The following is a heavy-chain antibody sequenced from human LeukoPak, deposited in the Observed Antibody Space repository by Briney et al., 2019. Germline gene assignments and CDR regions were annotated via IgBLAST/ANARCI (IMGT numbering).Heavy chain of an antibody. D-gene: IGHD6-13*01. CDR3: AKTRPLDSSSWSHGDY. CDR2: ISGSGDST. J-gene: IGHJ4*02. Sequence: GGSLRLSCAASGFTCSSYAMSWVRQAPGKGLEWVSAISGSGDSTYYGDSVKGRFTISRDNSKNTLYLQMNSLRAEDTAVYYCAKTRPLDSSSWSHGDYWGQGTLVTVSS. CDR1: GFTCSSYA. V-gene: IGHV3-23*01.